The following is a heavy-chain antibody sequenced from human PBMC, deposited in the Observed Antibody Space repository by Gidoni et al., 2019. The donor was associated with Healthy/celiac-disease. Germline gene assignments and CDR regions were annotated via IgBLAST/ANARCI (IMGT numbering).Heavy chain of an antibody. D-gene: IGHD6-13*01. V-gene: IGHV1-46*01. CDR1: GYTLTSYY. CDR3: ARAEGIAAAGTPFDY. CDR2: INPSGGST. Sequence: QVQLVQSGAEVKKPGASVKVSCEASGYTLTSYYMHWVRQAPGQGLELMGIINPSGGSTSYAHKFQGRVTMTRDTSTSTVYMELSSLRSEDTAVYYCARAEGIAAAGTPFDYWGQGTLVTVSS. J-gene: IGHJ4*02.